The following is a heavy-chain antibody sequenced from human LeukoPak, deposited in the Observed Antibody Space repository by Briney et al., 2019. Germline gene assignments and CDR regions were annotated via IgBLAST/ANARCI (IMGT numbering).Heavy chain of an antibody. J-gene: IGHJ3*02. V-gene: IGHV4-34*01. CDR3: ARVVRRARHDAFDI. Sequence: SETLSLTCAVYGGSFSGYYWSWIRQPPGKGLEWIGEINHSGSTNYNPSLKSRVTISVDTSKNQFSLKLSSVTAEDTAVYYCARVVRRARHDAFDIWGQGTMVTVSS. D-gene: IGHD4/OR15-4a*01. CDR1: GGSFSGYY. CDR2: INHSGST.